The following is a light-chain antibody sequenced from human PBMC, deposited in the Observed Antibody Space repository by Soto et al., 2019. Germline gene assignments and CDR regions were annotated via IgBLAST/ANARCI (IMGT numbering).Light chain of an antibody. CDR1: NAVIANHY. CDR3: GIWATTLYV. Sequence: QSVLTQPPSVSAAPGQKVTISCSGSNAVIANHYISWYQQLPGTAPKLLIYDNNRRPSGIPERFSASKSGSSATLAITGLQTGDEADYFCGIWATTLYVFGTGTKLTVL. J-gene: IGLJ1*01. V-gene: IGLV1-51*01. CDR2: DNN.